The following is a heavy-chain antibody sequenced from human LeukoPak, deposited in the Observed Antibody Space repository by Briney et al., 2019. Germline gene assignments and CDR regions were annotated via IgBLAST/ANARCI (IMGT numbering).Heavy chain of an antibody. D-gene: IGHD3-16*02. Sequence: GGPLRLSCAASGFTFSSYGMHWVRQAPGKGLEWVAFIRYDGSNKYYADSVKGRFTISRDNSKNTLYLQMNSLRAEDTAVYYCATLPRATYYDYVWGSYRYTEDVFAPDYWGQGTLVTVSS. J-gene: IGHJ4*02. CDR2: IRYDGSNK. CDR3: ATLPRATYYDYVWGSYRYTEDVFAPDY. CDR1: GFTFSSYG. V-gene: IGHV3-30*02.